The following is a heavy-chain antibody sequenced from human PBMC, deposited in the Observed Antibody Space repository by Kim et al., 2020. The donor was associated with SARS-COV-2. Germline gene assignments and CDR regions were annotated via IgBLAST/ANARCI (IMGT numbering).Heavy chain of an antibody. V-gene: IGHV1-2*02. Sequence: ASVKVSCKASGYTFTGYYMHWVRQAPGQGLEWMGWINPNSGGTNYAQKFQGRVTMTRDTSISTAYMELSRLRSDDTAVYYCARVPLYGSSSSLPFDYWGQGTLVTVSS. D-gene: IGHD6-6*01. J-gene: IGHJ4*02. CDR3: ARVPLYGSSSSLPFDY. CDR1: GYTFTGYY. CDR2: INPNSGGT.